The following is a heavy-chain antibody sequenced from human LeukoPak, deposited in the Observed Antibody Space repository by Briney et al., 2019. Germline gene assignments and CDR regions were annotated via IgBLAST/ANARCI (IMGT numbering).Heavy chain of an antibody. Sequence: SQTLSLTCTVSGGSVSSGSYYWNWIRQPAGKGLEWIGRIYASGSTNYNPSLKSRVTISLDTSKNQFSLKLSSVTAADTAVYYCARKGDYWGQGTLVTVSS. CDR2: IYASGST. J-gene: IGHJ4*02. V-gene: IGHV4-61*02. CDR3: ARKGDY. CDR1: GGSVSSGSYY.